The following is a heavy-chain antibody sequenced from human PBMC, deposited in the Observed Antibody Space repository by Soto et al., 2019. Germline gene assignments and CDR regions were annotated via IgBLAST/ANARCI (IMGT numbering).Heavy chain of an antibody. CDR3: AKFDKVVVAALDFDY. Sequence: GGSLRLSCAASGFTFSSYGMHWVRQAPGKGLEWVAVISYDGSNKYYADSVKGRFTISRDNSKNTLYLQMNSLRAEDTAVYYCAKFDKVVVAALDFDYWGQGTLVTVSS. J-gene: IGHJ4*02. CDR2: ISYDGSNK. D-gene: IGHD2-15*01. CDR1: GFTFSSYG. V-gene: IGHV3-30*18.